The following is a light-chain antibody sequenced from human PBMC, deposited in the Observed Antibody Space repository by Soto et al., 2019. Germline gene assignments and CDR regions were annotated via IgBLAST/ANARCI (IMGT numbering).Light chain of an antibody. J-gene: IGLJ1*01. CDR2: DVS. CDR1: SSDVGGYKY. V-gene: IGLV2-14*01. Sequence: QSALTQPASVSGSPGQSITISCTGTSSDVGGYKYVSWYQQHPGKAPKLMIYDVSNRPSGVSNRFSGSKSGNTASLTISGLQAEDEADYYCSSYTSSSLYVFGTGTKVT. CDR3: SSYTSSSLYV.